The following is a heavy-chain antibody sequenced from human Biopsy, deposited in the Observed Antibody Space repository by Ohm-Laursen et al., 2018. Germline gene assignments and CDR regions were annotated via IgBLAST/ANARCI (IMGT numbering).Heavy chain of an antibody. CDR3: ARLGSGDYFPTFFDF. CDR2: IFYSANT. CDR1: GVPINGGRYY. D-gene: IGHD5-12*01. J-gene: IGHJ4*02. Sequence: SQTLSLTCTVSGVPINGGRYYWNWIRHHPGKGLEWIGNIFYSANTYYNPSLKSRVTISVDTSKNQFSLKLSSVTAADTAVYYCARLGSGDYFPTFFDFWGQGALVTVSS. V-gene: IGHV4-31*03.